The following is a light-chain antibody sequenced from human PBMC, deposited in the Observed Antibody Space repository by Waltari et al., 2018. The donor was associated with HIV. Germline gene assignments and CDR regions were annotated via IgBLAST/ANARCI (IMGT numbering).Light chain of an antibody. CDR1: SSAVGGSNY. V-gene: IGLV2-11*01. Sequence: QSALTQPRSVSGSPGQSVTISCTGTSSAVGGSNYLSWYQHHPNKGPNLLIYDVNKRPSGVPDRVSGSKSGNTASLTISGLQAEDEADYYCCSYADTYFVLFGGRTKLTVL. CDR3: CSYADTYFVL. CDR2: DVN. J-gene: IGLJ2*01.